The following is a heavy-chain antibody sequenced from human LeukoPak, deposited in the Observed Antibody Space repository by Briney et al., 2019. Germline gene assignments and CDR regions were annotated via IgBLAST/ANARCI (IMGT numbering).Heavy chain of an antibody. CDR3: ATNAGQGVVPYDY. J-gene: IGHJ4*02. D-gene: IGHD6-19*01. V-gene: IGHV3-23*01. CDR2: ISCRGGST. Sequence: GGSQRLSCAASGLPFTSHATNWVRQAPGKGLEWASAISCRGGSTYYADSVKGRFTISRDNSKNTLYLQMNNLRAEDTAVYYCATNAGQGVVPYDYWGKGIIVTSSS. CDR1: GLPFTSHA.